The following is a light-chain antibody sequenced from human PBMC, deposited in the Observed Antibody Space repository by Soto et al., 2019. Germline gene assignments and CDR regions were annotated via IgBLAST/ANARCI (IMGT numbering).Light chain of an antibody. Sequence: QSALTQPASVAGSPGQSITISCTGTSSDVGSYNLVSWYQQHPGKAPKLMIYEGSKRPSGVSNRFSGSKSGNTASLTISGLQAEDEADYYCCSYTSSSTLVVFGGGTKRTVL. J-gene: IGLJ2*01. CDR3: CSYTSSSTLVV. V-gene: IGLV2-14*02. CDR1: SSDVGSYNL. CDR2: EGS.